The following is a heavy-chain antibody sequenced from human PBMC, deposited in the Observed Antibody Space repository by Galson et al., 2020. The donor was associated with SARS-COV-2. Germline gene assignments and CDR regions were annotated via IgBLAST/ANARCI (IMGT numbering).Heavy chain of an antibody. D-gene: IGHD3-22*01. CDR3: ARGQWLSA. J-gene: IGHJ5*02. Sequence: KGLEWVSYISNSSRTIHYADSVKGRFTISRDNAKNSLYLQMNSLRAEDTALYYCARGQWLSAWGQGTLVTVSS. V-gene: IGHV3-48*01. CDR2: ISNSSRTI.